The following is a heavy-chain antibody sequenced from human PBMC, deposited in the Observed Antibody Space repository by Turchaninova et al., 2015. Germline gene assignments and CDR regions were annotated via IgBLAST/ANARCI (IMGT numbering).Heavy chain of an antibody. D-gene: IGHD3-22*01. V-gene: IGHV3-53*02. CDR3: AVGKWLLNDY. Sequence: EVQLVETGGGLIQPGGSLRLSCSASGFTVSRYYMSWFRQSPGKGCVWVSVVMSGGWPYSARCVKGRLNHPKDNSKNTVDLQMNSRGADDRAVEYCAVGKWLLNDYWGQGTLVTVSS. CDR1: GFTVSRYY. CDR2: VMSGGWP. J-gene: IGHJ4*02.